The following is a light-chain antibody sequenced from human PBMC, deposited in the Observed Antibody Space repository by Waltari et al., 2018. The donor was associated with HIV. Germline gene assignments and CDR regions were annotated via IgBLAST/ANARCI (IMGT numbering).Light chain of an antibody. J-gene: IGLJ3*02. CDR3: CSYAGRYTWV. CDR2: DVT. CDR1: SSDVGGYNY. V-gene: IGLV2-11*01. Sequence: QSALTQPRSVSGSPGQSVTICCSGTSSDVGGYNYVSWYQQHPGKAPKLMIYDVTERPSGVPDRFSGSKSGNTASLTISGLQADDEADYYCCSYAGRYTWVFGGGTELTVL.